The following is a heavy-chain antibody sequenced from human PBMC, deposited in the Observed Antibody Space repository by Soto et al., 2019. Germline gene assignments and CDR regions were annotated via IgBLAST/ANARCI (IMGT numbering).Heavy chain of an antibody. D-gene: IGHD6-6*01. Sequence: GGSLRLSCAASGVTFSDYYMSWIRQAPGKGLEWVSYISSSGSTIYYADSVKGRFTISRDNAKNSLYLQMNSLRAEDTAVYYCARERYSSSSDPFDYWGQGTLVTVSS. J-gene: IGHJ4*02. CDR1: GVTFSDYY. CDR3: ARERYSSSSDPFDY. CDR2: ISSSGSTI. V-gene: IGHV3-11*01.